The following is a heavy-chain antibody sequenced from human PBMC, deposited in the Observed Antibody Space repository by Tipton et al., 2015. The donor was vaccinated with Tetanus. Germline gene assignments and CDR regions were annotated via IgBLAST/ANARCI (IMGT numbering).Heavy chain of an antibody. D-gene: IGHD6-25*01. Sequence: SLRLSCRVSGGSLRSGDHYWSWIRQPPGKGLEWDSSISSTSSYIYYADSLKGRFTISRDNAKSSFYLQMNSLRAEDTAVYFCASGSALDYWGPGTLVTVSS. J-gene: IGHJ4*02. CDR2: ISSTSSYI. CDR3: ASGSALDY. CDR1: GGSLRSGDHY. V-gene: IGHV3-11*06.